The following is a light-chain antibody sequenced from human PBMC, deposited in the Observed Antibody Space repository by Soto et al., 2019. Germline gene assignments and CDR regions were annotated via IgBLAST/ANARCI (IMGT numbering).Light chain of an antibody. CDR2: GAS. CDR1: QSVSNNY. J-gene: IGKJ5*01. V-gene: IGKV3D-20*02. Sequence: EVVLTQSPGTLSLSPGERATLSCRASQSVSNNYLAWYQQKPGQAPRLLIYGASNRATGIPARFSGSGYGTYFTLTISSLQSEDFAVYYCQQRSNWITFGQGTRLEIK. CDR3: QQRSNWIT.